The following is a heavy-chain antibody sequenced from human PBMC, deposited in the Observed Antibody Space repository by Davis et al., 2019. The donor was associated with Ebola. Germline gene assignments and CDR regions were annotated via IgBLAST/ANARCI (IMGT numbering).Heavy chain of an antibody. CDR1: GYTFTDYP. V-gene: IGHV1-3*01. D-gene: IGHD1-26*01. CDR2: ISPGNGNT. CDR3: ARTSIVGTSTTASDI. Sequence: AASVKVSCKASGYTFTDYPMHWVRQAPGQGLEWMGWISPGNGNTKYSQKFQGRVTITTDTSTGTAYMELRSLRSDDTAVYFCARTSIVGTSTTASDIWGQGTKVTVSS. J-gene: IGHJ3*02.